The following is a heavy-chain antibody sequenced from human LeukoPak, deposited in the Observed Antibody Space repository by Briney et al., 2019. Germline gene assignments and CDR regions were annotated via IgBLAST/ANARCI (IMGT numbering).Heavy chain of an antibody. D-gene: IGHD3-16*01. CDR1: GFTFTDFW. V-gene: IGHV3-21*01. CDR3: ARDGGCDY. Sequence: PGGSLRLSCVASGFTFTDFWINWVRQAPGKGLEWVSSISSSSSYIYYADSVKGRFTISRDNAKNSLYLQMNSLRAEDTAVYYCARDGGCDYWGQGTLVTVSS. CDR2: ISSSSSYI. J-gene: IGHJ4*02.